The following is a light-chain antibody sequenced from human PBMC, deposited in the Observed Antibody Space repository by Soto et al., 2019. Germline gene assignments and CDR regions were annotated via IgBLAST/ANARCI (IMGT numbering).Light chain of an antibody. CDR1: QTMNNY. CDR3: QRSYSPPYT. CDR2: AAS. V-gene: IGKV1-39*01. Sequence: DIQMTQSPSSLSASVGDRVTITCRASQTMNNYLNWYQQKPGKAPKLLIYAASSLQSGVPSRFSGSASGTDFTLTIGSLQAEDFATYCGQRSYSPPYTFGPGTKLEIK. J-gene: IGKJ2*01.